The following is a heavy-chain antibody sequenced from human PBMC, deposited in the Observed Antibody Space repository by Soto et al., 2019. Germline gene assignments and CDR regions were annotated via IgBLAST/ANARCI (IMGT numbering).Heavy chain of an antibody. J-gene: IGHJ4*02. CDR3: ATYTSTWYGGLDF. V-gene: IGHV1-3*01. Sequence: ASVKVSCKTSGYDFSDKSINWVRQAPGQGLEWLGWITAGNGNTKISQGFQDRVTITSDTSTSTAYMEVSSLRSEDTAVYYCATYTSTWYGGLDFWGQGTLVTVSS. CDR2: ITAGNGNT. CDR1: GYDFSDKS. D-gene: IGHD6-13*01.